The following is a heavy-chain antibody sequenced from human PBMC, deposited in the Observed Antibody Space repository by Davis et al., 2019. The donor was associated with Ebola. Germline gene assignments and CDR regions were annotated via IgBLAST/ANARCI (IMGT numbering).Heavy chain of an antibody. CDR2: IDPSDSYT. V-gene: IGHV5-10-1*01. Sequence: GGSLRLSCKGSGYSFTSYWISWVRQMPGKGLEWMGRIDPSDSYTNYSPSFQGHVTISADKSISTAYLQWSSLKASDTAMYYCARHLAYYYGMDVWGQGTTVTVSS. J-gene: IGHJ6*02. CDR3: ARHLAYYYGMDV. CDR1: GYSFTSYW.